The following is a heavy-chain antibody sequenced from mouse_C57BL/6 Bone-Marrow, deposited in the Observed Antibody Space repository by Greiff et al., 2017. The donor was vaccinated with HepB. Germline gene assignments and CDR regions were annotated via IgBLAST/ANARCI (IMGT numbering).Heavy chain of an antibody. J-gene: IGHJ4*01. CDR3: ARGYGSSRYAMDY. Sequence: VQLQQSDAELVKPGASVKISCKVSGYTFTDHTIHWMKQRPEQGLEWIGYIYPRAGSTKYNEKFKGKATLTADKSSSTAYMQLNSLTSEASAVYFCARGYGSSRYAMDYWGQGTSVTVSS. CDR2: IYPRAGST. V-gene: IGHV1-78*01. D-gene: IGHD1-1*01. CDR1: GYTFTDHT.